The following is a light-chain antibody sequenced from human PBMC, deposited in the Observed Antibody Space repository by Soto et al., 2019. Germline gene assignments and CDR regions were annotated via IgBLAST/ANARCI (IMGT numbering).Light chain of an antibody. V-gene: IGKV3-20*01. CDR1: QSVSSSY. Sequence: EIVLTQSTGTLSLSPGERASLSCRASQSVSSSYLAWYQQKPGQAPRLLFYGASSRATGIPDRFSGSASGTDFTLTISRLEPEDFAVYYCQQYGSSPRTFGHGTKVEIK. CDR2: GAS. J-gene: IGKJ1*01. CDR3: QQYGSSPRT.